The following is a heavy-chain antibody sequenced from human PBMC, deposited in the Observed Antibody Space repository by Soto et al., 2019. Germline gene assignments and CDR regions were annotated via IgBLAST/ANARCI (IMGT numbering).Heavy chain of an antibody. Sequence: QVQLQESGPGLVKPSQTLSITCTVSGGSISSGGYYWSWIRQYPGKGLEWIGYIYYSGNTNYNPSLKSRVTISVDTSKNQFSLNLSSVTAADTAVYYCARDRTGYGDRFDPWGQGTLVTVSS. CDR1: GGSISSGGYY. J-gene: IGHJ5*02. D-gene: IGHD5-12*01. CDR3: ARDRTGYGDRFDP. CDR2: IYYSGNT. V-gene: IGHV4-31*03.